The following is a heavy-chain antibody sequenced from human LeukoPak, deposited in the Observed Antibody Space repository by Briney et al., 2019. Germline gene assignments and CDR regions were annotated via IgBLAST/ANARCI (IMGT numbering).Heavy chain of an antibody. D-gene: IGHD2-15*01. CDR3: ARATVLLPEGYYYGMDV. CDR2: INPSGGST. V-gene: IGHV1-46*01. J-gene: IGHJ6*02. CDR1: GYTFTSYY. Sequence: ASVKVSCKASGYTFTSYYMHWVRQAPGQGLEWMGIINPSGGSTSYAQKFQGRVTMTTDTSKSTAYMELRSLRSDDTAVYYCARATVLLPEGYYYGMDVWGQGTTVTVSS.